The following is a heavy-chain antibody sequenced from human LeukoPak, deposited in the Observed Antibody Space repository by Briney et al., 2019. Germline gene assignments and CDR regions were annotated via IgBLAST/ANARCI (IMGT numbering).Heavy chain of an antibody. CDR1: GFTFSSYS. CDR3: ARGYSSSWSIFDY. CDR2: ISSSSSYI. V-gene: IGHV3-21*01. D-gene: IGHD6-13*01. J-gene: IGHJ4*01. Sequence: GGSLRLSCAASGFTFSSYSMNWVRQAPGKGLEWVSSISSSSSYIYYADSVKGLFTISRDNAKNALYLQMNSLSAEDTAVYYCARGYSSSWSIFDYWGRGTLVSVSS.